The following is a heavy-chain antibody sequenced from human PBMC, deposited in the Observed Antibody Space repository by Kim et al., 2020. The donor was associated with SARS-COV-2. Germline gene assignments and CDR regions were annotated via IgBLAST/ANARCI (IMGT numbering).Heavy chain of an antibody. Sequence: GGSLRLSCAASGFTFSSYTMNWVRQAPGKGLEWVSSISSSGSYIYYADSVKGRFTISRDNAKNSLYQQMNSLRAEDTAVYYCARDRYGDYVDYYYYYGMDVWGQGTAVTVSS. CDR3: ARDRYGDYVDYYYYYGMDV. J-gene: IGHJ6*02. V-gene: IGHV3-21*01. CDR1: GFTFSSYT. D-gene: IGHD4-17*01. CDR2: ISSSGSYI.